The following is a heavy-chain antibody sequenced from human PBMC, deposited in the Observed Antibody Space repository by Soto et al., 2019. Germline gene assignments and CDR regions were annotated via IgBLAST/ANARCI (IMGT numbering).Heavy chain of an antibody. V-gene: IGHV4-4*02. D-gene: IGHD6-19*01. J-gene: IGHJ4*02. CDR3: ARARAVAGSDY. Sequence: QVQLQESGPGLVKPSGTLSLTCAVSGGSISSSNWWTWVRQPPGKGLEWIGEIYHSGSTNYNPSLKMRTTISVDKSKNQFSLKLTSVTAADTAGYYCARARAVAGSDYWGQGTLVTVSS. CDR2: IYHSGST. CDR1: GGSISSSNW.